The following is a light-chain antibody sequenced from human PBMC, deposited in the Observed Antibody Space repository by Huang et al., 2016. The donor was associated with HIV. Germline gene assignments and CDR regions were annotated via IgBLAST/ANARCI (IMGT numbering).Light chain of an antibody. CDR1: QSVSSN. CDR3: QQYNKSCT. V-gene: IGKV3-15*01. J-gene: IGKJ3*01. CDR2: GAS. Sequence: EIVMTQSPATLSVSTGERATLSCRASQSVSSNLAWYQQKPGQAPRPLLYGASTSATGIPARFSGSGSGTEFTLTISSLQSEDFAVYYCQQYNKSCTFGPGTKVDIK.